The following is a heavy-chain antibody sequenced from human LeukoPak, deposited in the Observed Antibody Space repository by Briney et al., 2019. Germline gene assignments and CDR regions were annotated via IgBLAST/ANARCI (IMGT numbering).Heavy chain of an antibody. V-gene: IGHV1-69*01. CDR2: IIPIFGTA. CDR3: ARAKALRLDDIYY. CDR1: GGTFTSYA. Sequence: SVKVSCKASGGTFTSYAISWVRQAPGQGLEWMGGIIPIFGTANYAQKFQGRVTITADESTSTAYMELSSLRSEDTAVYYCARAKALRLDDIYYWGQGTLVTVSS. J-gene: IGHJ4*02. D-gene: IGHD3-9*01.